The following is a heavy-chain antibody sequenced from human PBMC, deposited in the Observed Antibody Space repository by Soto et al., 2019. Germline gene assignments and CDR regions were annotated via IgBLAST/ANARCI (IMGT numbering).Heavy chain of an antibody. Sequence: QVQLQQWGAGLLKPSETLSLTCGISGEYFTANYWSWIRQPPGKGLEWLGEINHSGSTEYNASLKSRVTISADTSKNQFSLKLTSVTAADTAVYCCATGGLFSSWGQGTLVTVSS. J-gene: IGHJ5*02. CDR2: INHSGST. CDR1: GEYFTANY. V-gene: IGHV4-34*02. CDR3: ATGGLFSS. D-gene: IGHD3-3*01.